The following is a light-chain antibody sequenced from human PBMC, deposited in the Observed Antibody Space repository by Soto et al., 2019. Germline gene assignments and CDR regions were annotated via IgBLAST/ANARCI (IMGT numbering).Light chain of an antibody. V-gene: IGKV3-20*01. J-gene: IGKJ1*01. CDR3: QQYGSSTWT. CDR1: QSVSNY. Sequence: EIVLTQSPGTLSLSPGERVTLSCRASQSVSNYLAWYQQKPGQAPRLLIYGASSRATGIPDGFSGSGSGTDFTLTISRLEPEDFAVYYCQQYGSSTWTFGQGTKVDIK. CDR2: GAS.